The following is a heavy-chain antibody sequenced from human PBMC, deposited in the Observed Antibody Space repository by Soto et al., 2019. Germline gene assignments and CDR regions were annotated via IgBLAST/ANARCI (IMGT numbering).Heavy chain of an antibody. V-gene: IGHV3-7*05. J-gene: IGHJ6*02. CDR2: INKDGSEE. Sequence: EVQLVESGGGLVQPGGSLRLSCAVSGFTFSSYWMNWVRQAPGKGLEWVANINKDGSEEYYVDSVKGRFTISRDNAKNSLDLHMNSLRAEDKVVYFCAAGIDVWGQGTTVTVSS. CDR1: GFTFSSYW. CDR3: AAGIDV.